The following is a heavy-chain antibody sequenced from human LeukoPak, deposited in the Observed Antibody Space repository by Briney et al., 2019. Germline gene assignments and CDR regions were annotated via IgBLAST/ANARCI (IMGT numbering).Heavy chain of an antibody. CDR1: GGSISSYY. Sequence: SETLSLTCTVSGGSISSYYWTWIRQPPGKGLEWIGSIYYSGSTYYNPSLKSRVTISVDTSKNQFSLKLSSVTAADTAVYYCARHEVGGSGSDYFDYWGQGTLVTVSS. V-gene: IGHV4-59*05. CDR2: IYYSGST. CDR3: ARHEVGGSGSDYFDY. J-gene: IGHJ4*02. D-gene: IGHD3-10*01.